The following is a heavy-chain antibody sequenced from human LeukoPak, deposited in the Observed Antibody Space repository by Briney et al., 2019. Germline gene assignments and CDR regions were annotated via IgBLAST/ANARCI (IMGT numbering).Heavy chain of an antibody. CDR3: ARASLEYSYGYGFDY. V-gene: IGHV3-23*01. CDR1: GFTFRSYG. CDR2: IRGSGGST. D-gene: IGHD5-18*01. Sequence: TGGSLRLSCAASGFTFRSYGMSWVRQAPGKGLEWVSAIRGSGGSTYYADSVKGRFTISRDNSKNTLYLQMNSLRAEDTAVYYCARASLEYSYGYGFDYWGQGTLVTVSS. J-gene: IGHJ4*02.